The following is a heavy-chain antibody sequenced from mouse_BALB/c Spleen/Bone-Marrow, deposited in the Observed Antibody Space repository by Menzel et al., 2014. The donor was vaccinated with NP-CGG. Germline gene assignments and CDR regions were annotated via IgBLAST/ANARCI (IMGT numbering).Heavy chain of an antibody. CDR2: IRNKAYGYTT. Sequence: EVQLQESGGGLVQPGGSLRLSCATSGFTFTDYYMNWVRQPPGKALEWLAFIRNKAYGYTTEYSASVKGRFTISRDNSQNILYLQMNTLRAEDSATYYCARDMGGLLFDYWGQGTTLSVSS. J-gene: IGHJ2*01. D-gene: IGHD1-1*01. CDR1: GFTFTDYY. CDR3: ARDMGGLLFDY. V-gene: IGHV7-3*02.